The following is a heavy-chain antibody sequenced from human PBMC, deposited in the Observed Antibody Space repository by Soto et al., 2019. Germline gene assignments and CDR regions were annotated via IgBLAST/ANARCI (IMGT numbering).Heavy chain of an antibody. J-gene: IGHJ5*02. CDR2: ISHDGSAK. D-gene: IGHD6-19*01. Sequence: QVQLVESGGGVVQPGTSLRLSCAASGFTLSHYGLHWVRQAPGKGPEWVAFISHDGSAKYYVDSVKGRFTVSRDNSKNTVDLQMNSLRPDYTAVYYCARDWGSSGWYNWFDPWGQGTLVTVSS. V-gene: IGHV3-30*01. CDR3: ARDWGSSGWYNWFDP. CDR1: GFTLSHYG.